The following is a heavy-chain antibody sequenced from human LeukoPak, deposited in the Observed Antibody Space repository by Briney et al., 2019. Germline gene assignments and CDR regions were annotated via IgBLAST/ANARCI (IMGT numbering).Heavy chain of an antibody. J-gene: IGHJ4*02. Sequence: SETLSLTCTVSGGSISGSSYYWGWIRQPPGKGLEWIGSIYYSGSTYYNPSLKSRVTISVDTSKNQFSLKLSSVTAADTAVYYCARHGDSSGLDYWGQGTLVTVSS. CDR3: ARHGDSSGLDY. CDR1: GGSISGSSYY. D-gene: IGHD6-19*01. CDR2: IYYSGST. V-gene: IGHV4-39*01.